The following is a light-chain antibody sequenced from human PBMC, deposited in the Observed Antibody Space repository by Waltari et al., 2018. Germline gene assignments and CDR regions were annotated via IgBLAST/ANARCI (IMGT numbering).Light chain of an antibody. J-gene: IGLJ2*01. Sequence: QSALTQPASVSGSPGQSITISCTGTSSDVGDYNFVSWYQQHPGKAPKLMIYDVSDRRSGVSTRFSGSKSCNTASPTISGLQAEGEAYYHCSSYSSGSSYVIFGGGTKLTVL. CDR2: DVS. V-gene: IGLV2-14*03. CDR3: SSYSSGSSYVI. CDR1: SSDVGDYNF.